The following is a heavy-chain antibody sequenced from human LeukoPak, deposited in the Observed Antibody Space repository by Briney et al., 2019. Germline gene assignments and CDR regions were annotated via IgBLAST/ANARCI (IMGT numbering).Heavy chain of an antibody. CDR3: AIDNWNDVDY. CDR1: GGSISSSSYY. Sequence: SETLSLTCTVSGGSISSSSYYWGWIRQPPGKGLEWIGSIYYSGSTYYNPSLKSRVTISVDTSKNQSSLKLSSVTAADTAVYYCAIDNWNDVDYWGQGTLVTVSS. J-gene: IGHJ4*02. V-gene: IGHV4-39*01. CDR2: IYYSGST. D-gene: IGHD1-20*01.